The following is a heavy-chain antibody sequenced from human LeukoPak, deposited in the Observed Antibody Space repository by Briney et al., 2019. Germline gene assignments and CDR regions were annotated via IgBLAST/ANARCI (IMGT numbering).Heavy chain of an antibody. V-gene: IGHV4-31*03. J-gene: IGHJ4*02. Sequence: SGTLSLTCTVSGGSISSGGYYWSWIRQHPGKGLEWIGYIYYSGSTYYNPSLKSRVTISVDTSKNQFSLKLSSVTAADTAVYYCARVRWIQLRIDYWGQGTLVTVSS. CDR1: GGSISSGGYY. D-gene: IGHD5-18*01. CDR2: IYYSGST. CDR3: ARVRWIQLRIDY.